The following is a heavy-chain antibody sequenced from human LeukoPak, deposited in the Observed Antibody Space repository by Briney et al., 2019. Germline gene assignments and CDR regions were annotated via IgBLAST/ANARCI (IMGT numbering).Heavy chain of an antibody. CDR1: GFTFSSYG. Sequence: GGSLRLSCAASGFTFSSYGMHWVRQAPGKGLEWVAVIWYDGSNKYYADSVKGRVTTSRDNSKNTLYLQMNSLRAEDTAVYYCAKEGARYCSGGSCPLFQHWGQGTLVTVSS. CDR2: IWYDGSNK. D-gene: IGHD2-15*01. J-gene: IGHJ1*01. CDR3: AKEGARYCSGGSCPLFQH. V-gene: IGHV3-33*06.